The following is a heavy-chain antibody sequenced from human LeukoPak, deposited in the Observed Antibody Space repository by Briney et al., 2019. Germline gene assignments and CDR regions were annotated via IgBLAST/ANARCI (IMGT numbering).Heavy chain of an antibody. D-gene: IGHD3-22*01. CDR1: GFTVGSNT. CDR3: ARGGSYFDISGYYFY. J-gene: IGHJ4*02. Sequence: PGGSLRLSCAASGFTVGSNTMRWVRQAPGKGLEWVSIIYSGGSTSYADSVKGRFTISRDNSKNTLYLQMNSLRTEDTAVYYCARGGSYFDISGYYFYWGQGTLVTVSS. CDR2: IYSGGST. V-gene: IGHV3-66*01.